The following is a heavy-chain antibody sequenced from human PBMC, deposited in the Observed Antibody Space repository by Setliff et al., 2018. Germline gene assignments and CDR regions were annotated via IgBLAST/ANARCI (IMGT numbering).Heavy chain of an antibody. V-gene: IGHV4-34*01. D-gene: IGHD2-2*01. CDR3: ARGIGGYCSSMSCSNESWP. CDR1: SGSFGGYF. J-gene: IGHJ5*02. CDR2: INHSGST. Sequence: SETLSLTCAVYSGSFGGYFWSWIRQPPGKGLEWIGEINHSGSTNYNPSLKSRVTISVDTSKNQFSLKLSSVTAADTAVYYCARGIGGYCSSMSCSNESWPWGQGALVTVSS.